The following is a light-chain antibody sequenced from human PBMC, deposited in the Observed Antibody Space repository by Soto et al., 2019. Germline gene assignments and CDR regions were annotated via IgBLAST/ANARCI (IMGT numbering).Light chain of an antibody. J-gene: IGKJ2*01. V-gene: IGKV3-20*01. Sequence: EIVLTQSPGTLPLSPGEGATLSCRASQTVSSNYLAWYQHKVGQAPRLLIYAASSRATGIPDRFSGSGSGTDFTLTISRLEPEDFAVYYCLQYGNSPMYTFGQGTKLEIK. CDR2: AAS. CDR1: QTVSSNY. CDR3: LQYGNSPMYT.